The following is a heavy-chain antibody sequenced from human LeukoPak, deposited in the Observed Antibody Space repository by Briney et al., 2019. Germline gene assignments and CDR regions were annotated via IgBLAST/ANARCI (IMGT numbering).Heavy chain of an antibody. CDR3: ARGSSGYDSYYYGMDV. Sequence: GGSLRLSCAASGFTFSSYWMHWVRQAPGKGLVWVSRINSDGSSTSYADSVKGRFTISRDNAKNTLYLQMNSLRAEDTAVYYCARGSSGYDSYYYGMDVWGQGTTVTVSS. CDR2: INSDGSST. V-gene: IGHV3-74*01. J-gene: IGHJ6*02. D-gene: IGHD5-12*01. CDR1: GFTFSSYW.